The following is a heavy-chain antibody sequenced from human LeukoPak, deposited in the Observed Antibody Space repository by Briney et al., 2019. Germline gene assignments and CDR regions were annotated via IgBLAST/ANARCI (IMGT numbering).Heavy chain of an antibody. CDR2: INHSGST. CDR1: GGSFSGYY. CDR3: ARDRLSGGSDY. Sequence: SETLSHTCAVYGGSFSGYYWSWIRQPPGKGLEWIGEINHSGSTNYNPSLKSRVTISVDTSKNQFSLKLSSVTAADTAVYYCARDRLSGGSDYWGQGTLVTVSS. J-gene: IGHJ4*02. V-gene: IGHV4-34*01. D-gene: IGHD2-15*01.